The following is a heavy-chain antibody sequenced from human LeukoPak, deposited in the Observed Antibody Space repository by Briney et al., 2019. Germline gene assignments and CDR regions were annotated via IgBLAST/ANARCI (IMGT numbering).Heavy chain of an antibody. Sequence: SETLSLTCSVSGGSVSSYYWSWIRQPAGRGLEWIGRISASGSSNYNPSLRSRVIMSVDTPKNQFSLNLSSVTAADTAVYYCATEGGGPRWLDPWGQGTLVTVSS. V-gene: IGHV4-4*07. J-gene: IGHJ5*02. CDR2: ISASGSS. D-gene: IGHD6-25*01. CDR3: ATEGGGPRWLDP. CDR1: GGSVSSYY.